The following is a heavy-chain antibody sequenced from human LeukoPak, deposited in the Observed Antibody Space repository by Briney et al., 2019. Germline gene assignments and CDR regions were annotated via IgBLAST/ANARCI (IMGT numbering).Heavy chain of an antibody. CDR3: ATSFIVGATRWFDP. V-gene: IGHV1-69*13. Sequence: SEKVSCKASGGTCISYAISWVRQAPGQWLEWMGGIIPIFGTANYAQKFQGRVTITADESTSTAYMELSSLRSEDTAVYYCATSFIVGATRWFDPWGQGTLVTVSS. D-gene: IGHD1-26*01. J-gene: IGHJ5*02. CDR2: IIPIFGTA. CDR1: GGTCISYA.